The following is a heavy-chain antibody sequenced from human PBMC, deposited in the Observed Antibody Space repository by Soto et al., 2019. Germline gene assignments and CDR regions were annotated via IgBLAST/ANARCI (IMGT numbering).Heavy chain of an antibody. D-gene: IGHD4-17*01. CDR2: IIPIFGTA. Sequence: QVQLVQSGAEVKKPGSSVKVSCKASGGTFSSYAISWVRQAPGPALEWMGGIIPIFGTANYAQKFQGRVTMTADESTSTAYIELSSRRSENTAVYYCATVMGDYDYWGRGTLVSVSS. V-gene: IGHV1-69*01. CDR1: GGTFSSYA. CDR3: ATVMGDYDY. J-gene: IGHJ4*02.